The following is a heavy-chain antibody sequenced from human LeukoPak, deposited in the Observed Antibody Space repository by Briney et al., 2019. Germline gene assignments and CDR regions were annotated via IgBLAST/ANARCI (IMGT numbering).Heavy chain of an antibody. V-gene: IGHV1-69*05. CDR3: ARARRYCSGGSCYFGDLGY. CDR1: GGTFSSHA. D-gene: IGHD2-15*01. CDR2: IIPIFGTA. J-gene: IGHJ4*02. Sequence: ASVKVSCKASGGTFSSHAISWVRQAPGQGLEWMGGIIPIFGTANYAQKFQGRVTITTDESTSTAYMELSSLRSDDTAVYYCARARRYCSGGSCYFGDLGYWGQGTLVTVSS.